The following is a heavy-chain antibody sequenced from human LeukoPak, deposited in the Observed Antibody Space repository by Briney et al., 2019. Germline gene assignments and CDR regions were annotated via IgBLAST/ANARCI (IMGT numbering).Heavy chain of an antibody. CDR1: GGSISSGDYY. CDR2: IYYGGST. CDR3: ARDGRRGTPLDY. V-gene: IGHV4-61*08. Sequence: PSETLSLTFTVSGGSISSGDYYWSWIRQPPGKGLEWIGYIYYGGSTNYNPSLKSRVTISVDTSKNQFSLKLSSVTAADTAVYYCARDGRRGTPLDYWGQGTLVTVSS. J-gene: IGHJ4*02. D-gene: IGHD3-10*01.